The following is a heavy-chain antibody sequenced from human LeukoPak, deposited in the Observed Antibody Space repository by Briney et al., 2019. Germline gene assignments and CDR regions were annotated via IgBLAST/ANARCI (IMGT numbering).Heavy chain of an antibody. D-gene: IGHD3-10*01. J-gene: IGHJ6*02. CDR2: INVVNGAI. V-gene: IGHV3-48*01. CDR3: VRDGNRGYDMDV. CDR1: GFTLRYYQ. Sequence: GGSLRLSCATSGFTLRYYQMNWVRQAPGKGLEWVSYINVVNGAIYYADSVKGRFTISGDIATNSVYLQMNSLRAEDTALYYCVRDGNRGYDMDVWGQGTAVTVS.